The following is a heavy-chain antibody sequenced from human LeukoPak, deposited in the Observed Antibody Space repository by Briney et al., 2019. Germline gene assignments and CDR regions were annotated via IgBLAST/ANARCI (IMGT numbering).Heavy chain of an antibody. CDR1: EFTFSDYY. CDR2: ISSSGSTI. CDR3: ARELMITFGGVVVNKYYFDY. J-gene: IGHJ4*02. D-gene: IGHD3-16*02. V-gene: IGHV3-11*04. Sequence: GGSLRLSCAASEFTFSDYYMSWIRQAPGKGLEWVSYISSSGSTIYYADSVKGRLTISRDNAKNSLYLRMNSLRAEDTAVYYCARELMITFGGVVVNKYYFDYWGQGTLVTVSS.